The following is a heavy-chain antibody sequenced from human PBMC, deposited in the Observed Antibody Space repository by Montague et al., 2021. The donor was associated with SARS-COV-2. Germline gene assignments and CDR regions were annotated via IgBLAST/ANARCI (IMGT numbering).Heavy chain of an antibody. D-gene: IGHD6-19*01. J-gene: IGHJ4*02. Sequence: CAISGDSVARHRRTSGGHTSAPQTDLHLVGRTHHQKKRYSDYAPSVRGRLTVNPDASKNEFSLELNYVTPEDTAVYYCVRYSGWFYFDFWGQGTLVTVSS. V-gene: IGHV6-1*01. CDR1: GDSVARHRRT. CDR3: VRYSGWFYFDF. CDR2: THHQKKRYS.